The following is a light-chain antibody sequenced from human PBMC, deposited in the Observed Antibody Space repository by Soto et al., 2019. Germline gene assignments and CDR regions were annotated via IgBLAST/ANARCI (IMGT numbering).Light chain of an antibody. CDR3: QSYDSSLRVSV. CDR2: GNS. V-gene: IGLV1-40*01. Sequence: QSVLTQPPSVSGAPGQRVTISCTGNSPNIGAGYDVHWYQQLPGTAPKLLIYGNSNRPSGVPDRFSGSKSGTSASLAITGLQAEDEADYYCQSYDSSLRVSVFGGETKLTVL. CDR1: SPNIGAGYD. J-gene: IGLJ2*01.